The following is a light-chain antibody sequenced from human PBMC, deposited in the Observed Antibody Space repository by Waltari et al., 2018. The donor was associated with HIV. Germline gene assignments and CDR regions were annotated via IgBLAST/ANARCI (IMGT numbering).Light chain of an antibody. V-gene: IGLV1-40*01. Sequence: QSLLTQPPSVSGAPGQRVTISCTGSSSNMGAGYHVHWYQQLPGTAPKLLIYGHIKRPSGVPDRFSGSKSGTSASLAITGLQAEDEADYDCQSYDSSLSIVFGTGTKVTVL. J-gene: IGLJ1*01. CDR2: GHI. CDR1: SSNMGAGYH. CDR3: QSYDSSLSIV.